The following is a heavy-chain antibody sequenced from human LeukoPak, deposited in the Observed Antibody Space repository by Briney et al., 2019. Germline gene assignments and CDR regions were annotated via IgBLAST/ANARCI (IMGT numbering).Heavy chain of an antibody. CDR3: ASRSSIWSGYQDTLYYFDS. J-gene: IGHJ4*02. D-gene: IGHD3-3*01. CDR1: GGSISDSNYF. Sequence: KPSETLSLTCTVSGGSISDSNYFWDWIRQPPGKGLECIGSIYYNGNTFYNPSLKSRVTISVDTSKNQFSLKLSSVTAADTAVYYCASRSSIWSGYQDTLYYFDSWGQGTLVTVSS. V-gene: IGHV4-39*07. CDR2: IYYNGNT.